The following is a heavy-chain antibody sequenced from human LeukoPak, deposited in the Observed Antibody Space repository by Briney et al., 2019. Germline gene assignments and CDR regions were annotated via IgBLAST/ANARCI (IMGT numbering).Heavy chain of an antibody. J-gene: IGHJ6*03. D-gene: IGHD2-2*01. CDR2: IYPGDSDT. V-gene: IGHV5-51*01. CDR1: GYSFTSYW. CDR3: ARVSTCSYMDV. Sequence: GESLKISCKGSGYSFTSYWIGWVRQMPGKGLEWMGIIYPGDSDTRYSPSFQCQVTISADKSISTAYLQWSSLNASVTPMYYCARVSTCSYMDVWGKGTTVSVSS.